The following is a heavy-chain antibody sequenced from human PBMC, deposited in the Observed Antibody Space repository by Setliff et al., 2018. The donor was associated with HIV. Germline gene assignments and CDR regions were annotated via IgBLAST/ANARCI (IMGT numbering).Heavy chain of an antibody. CDR2: INHSGST. CDR1: GFTFDEYA. Sequence: PGGSLRLSCAASGFTFDEYAMHWVRQAPGKGLEWIGEINHSGSTNYNPSLKSRVTTSVDTSKNQFSLKLSSVTAADTAVYYCARDRRSIFGVDTKNWFDPWGQGTLVTVSS. D-gene: IGHD3-3*01. CDR3: ARDRRSIFGVDTKNWFDP. V-gene: IGHV4-34*01. J-gene: IGHJ5*02.